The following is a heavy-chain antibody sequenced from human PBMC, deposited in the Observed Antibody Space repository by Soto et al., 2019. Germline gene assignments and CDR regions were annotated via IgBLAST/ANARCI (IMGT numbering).Heavy chain of an antibody. CDR2: ISAYNGET. V-gene: IGHV1-18*04. Sequence: QVQLVQSGAELKKPGASVKVSCAASGYTFTSNSITWVRQAPGQGLEWMGWISAYNGETSYAEKFQGRLTMTTDTSTSTVYMELRSLRSDDTAVYYCARVWGSYRAPSGGAGFDPWGQGTLVNVSS. CDR3: ARVWGSYRAPSGGAGFDP. J-gene: IGHJ5*02. D-gene: IGHD3-16*02. CDR1: GYTFTSNS.